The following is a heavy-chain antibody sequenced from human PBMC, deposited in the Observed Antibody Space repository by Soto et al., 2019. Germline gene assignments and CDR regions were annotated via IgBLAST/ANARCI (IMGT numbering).Heavy chain of an antibody. CDR2: IYPEDSDT. J-gene: IGHJ6*04. V-gene: IGHV5-51*01. CDR1: GYNFASYW. D-gene: IGHD6-6*01. CDR3: AGPVVDYYYYYSLDV. Sequence: GESLKISCQGSGYNFASYWIAWVRQMPGKGLEWMGIIYPEDSDTKYSPSFKGQVTISADRSINTVFLQWLSLHASHTATYYRAGPVVDYYYYYSLDVWGRGHAVTVSS.